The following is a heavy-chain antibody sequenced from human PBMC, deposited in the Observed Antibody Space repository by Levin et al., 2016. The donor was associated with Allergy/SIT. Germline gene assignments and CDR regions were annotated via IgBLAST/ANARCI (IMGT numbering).Heavy chain of an antibody. Sequence: VRQAPGKGLEWVSRINSDGSSTSYADSVKGRFTISRDNAKNTLYLQMNSLRAEDTAVYYCARGGRIVGATIDYWGQGTLVTVSS. J-gene: IGHJ4*02. V-gene: IGHV3-74*01. CDR3: ARGGRIVGATIDY. CDR2: INSDGSST. D-gene: IGHD1-26*01.